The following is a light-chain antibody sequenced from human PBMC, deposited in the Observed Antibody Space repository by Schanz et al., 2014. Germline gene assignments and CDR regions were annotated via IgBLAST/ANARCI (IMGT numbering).Light chain of an antibody. CDR2: ENK. J-gene: IGLJ3*02. V-gene: IGLV1-40*01. CDR1: SSNIGAGYD. Sequence: QSVLTQPPSVSGAPGQRVTVSCTGGSSNIGAGYDVHWYQQLPGTAPRLLMFENKHRPSGVPDRFSGSKSGTSASLAITGLQSEDEADYYCCSYAGSRWVFGGGTKLTVL. CDR3: CSYAGSRWV.